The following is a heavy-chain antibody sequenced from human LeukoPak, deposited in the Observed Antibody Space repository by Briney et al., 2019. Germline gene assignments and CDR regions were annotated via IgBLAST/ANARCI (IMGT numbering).Heavy chain of an antibody. Sequence: SGTLSLTCTVSGGSISSSSYYWGWIRQPPGKGLEWIGSIYYSGSTYYNPSLKSRVTICVDTSKNQFSLKLSSVTAADTAVYYCARRSRLRYFDWLAAFDIWGQGTMVTVSS. V-gene: IGHV4-39*01. CDR3: ARRSRLRYFDWLAAFDI. D-gene: IGHD3-9*01. CDR1: GGSISSSSYY. CDR2: IYYSGST. J-gene: IGHJ3*02.